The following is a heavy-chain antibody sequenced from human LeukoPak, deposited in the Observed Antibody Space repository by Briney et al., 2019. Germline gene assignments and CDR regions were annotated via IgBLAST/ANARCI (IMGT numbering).Heavy chain of an antibody. D-gene: IGHD3-3*01. J-gene: IGHJ5*02. CDR1: GGSISRYY. Sequence: SETLSLTCTVSGGSISRYYWSWIRQPPGKRLEWIGHIYYSGSTNYNPSLKSRVTISVDTSKNQFSLKLSSVTAANTAVYYCASRSRIWSGYQDTLYFCLSWRQGTLVTVSS. CDR3: ASRSRIWSGYQDTLYFCLS. CDR2: IYYSGST. V-gene: IGHV4-59*01.